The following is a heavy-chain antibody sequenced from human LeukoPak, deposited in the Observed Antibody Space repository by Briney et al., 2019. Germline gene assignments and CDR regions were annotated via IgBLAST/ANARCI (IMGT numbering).Heavy chain of an antibody. V-gene: IGHV1-69*13. CDR1: GGTFSSYA. J-gene: IGHJ4*02. D-gene: IGHD2-15*01. CDR3: ARVGGVVVAAKIDY. CDR2: VIPIYGTA. Sequence: SVKVSCKASGGTFSSYAISWVRQAPGHGLEWMGGVIPIYGTAKYAQKFQGRVTITADESTSTAYMELSSLRSEDTGVYYCARVGGVVVAAKIDYWGQGTLVTVSS.